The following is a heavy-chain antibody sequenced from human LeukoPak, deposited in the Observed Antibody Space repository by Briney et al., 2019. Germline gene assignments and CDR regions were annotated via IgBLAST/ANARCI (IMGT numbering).Heavy chain of an antibody. J-gene: IGHJ4*02. CDR2: IYYSGST. D-gene: IGHD3-22*01. V-gene: IGHV4-38-2*01. CDR3: AAYDSSGYFFDY. CDR1: GYSISSGYY. Sequence: SETLSLTCAVSGYSISSGYYWGWIRQPPGKGLEWIGYIYYSGSTNYNPSLKSRVTISVDTSKNQFSLKLSSVTAADTAVYYCAAYDSSGYFFDYWGQGTLVTVSS.